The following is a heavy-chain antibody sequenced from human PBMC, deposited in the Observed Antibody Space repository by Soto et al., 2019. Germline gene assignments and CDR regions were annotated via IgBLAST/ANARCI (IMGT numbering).Heavy chain of an antibody. V-gene: IGHV4-4*02. CDR2: IFPSGRT. CDR3: AKKLADDGDPEAPTSVGV. CDR1: GASVTTTNW. J-gene: IGHJ6*02. Sequence: QVQLQESGPGLVKSSGTLSLTCAVSGASVTTTNWWTWVRQSPGRGMEWIGEIFPSGRTNYNPSLQSRVILSLDKSKNHVSLKLSSVTAADTAVYYCAKKLADDGDPEAPTSVGVWGQGTTVTVS. D-gene: IGHD4-17*01.